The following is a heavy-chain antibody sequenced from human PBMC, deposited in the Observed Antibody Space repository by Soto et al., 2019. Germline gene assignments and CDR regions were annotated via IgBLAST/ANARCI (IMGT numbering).Heavy chain of an antibody. CDR3: ARGGPGYGDRIFEY. V-gene: IGHV3-7*03. CDR1: GFPFSSSW. CDR2: INQDGGKK. Sequence: PGGSLRLSCAVSGFPFSSSWMSWVRQAPGKGLEWVASINQDGGKKQYVDSVKGRFTMSRDNAENSLYLQMNSLRPEDTAVYYCARGGPGYGDRIFEYWGQGTMVTVSS. D-gene: IGHD4-17*01. J-gene: IGHJ4*03.